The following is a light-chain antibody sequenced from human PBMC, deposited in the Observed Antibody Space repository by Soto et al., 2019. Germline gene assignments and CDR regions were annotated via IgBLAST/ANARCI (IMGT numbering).Light chain of an antibody. J-gene: IGKJ1*01. V-gene: IGKV2-30*01. Sequence: DAVLTQSPLSLPVTLGQPAAISCRSSQSLVYSDGKAYLIWLQQRPGQSPRRLIYQVSRRDAGVPDRFSGSGAATEVTQIISGAEAQDVGAYNCMPGTHGPWTFCQGTKGEI. CDR1: QSLVYSDGKAY. CDR2: QVS. CDR3: MPGTHGPWT.